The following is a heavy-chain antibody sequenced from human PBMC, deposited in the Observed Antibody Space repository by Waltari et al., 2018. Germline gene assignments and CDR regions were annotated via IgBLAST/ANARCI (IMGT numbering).Heavy chain of an antibody. V-gene: IGHV1-24*01. J-gene: IGHJ4*02. CDR3: ATGGYCSSTSCHRLDY. Sequence: QVQLVQSGAEVKKPGASVKVSCKVSGYTLTELSMHWVRQAPGKGLERMGGFDPEDGETIYAQKFQGRVTMTEETSTDTAYMELSSLRSEDTAVYYCATGGYCSSTSCHRLDYWGQGTLVTVSS. CDR1: GYTLTELS. CDR2: FDPEDGET. D-gene: IGHD2-2*01.